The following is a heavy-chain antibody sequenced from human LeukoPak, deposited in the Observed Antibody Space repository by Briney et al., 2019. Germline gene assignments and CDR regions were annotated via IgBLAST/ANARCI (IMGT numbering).Heavy chain of an antibody. Sequence: PSETLSLTCTVSGGSIISSTYYWGWIRQPPGKGLEWIGSIYYSGSTHYNPSLKSRLTISVDTSKNQFSLKLNSVTAADTAVYYCARAGGVPASFDYWGQGTLVTVSS. J-gene: IGHJ4*02. CDR2: IYYSGST. CDR1: GGSIISSTYY. D-gene: IGHD2-2*01. CDR3: ARAGGVPASFDY. V-gene: IGHV4-39*07.